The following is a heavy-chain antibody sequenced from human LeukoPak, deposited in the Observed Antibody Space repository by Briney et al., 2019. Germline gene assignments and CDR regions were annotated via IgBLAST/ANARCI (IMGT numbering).Heavy chain of an antibody. CDR1: GGSISSSSYY. CDR2: IYYSGRT. J-gene: IGHJ5*02. D-gene: IGHD1-7*01. V-gene: IGHV4-39*07. CDR3: ARGSNSNLWYGWFDP. Sequence: SETLSLTRSVSGGSISSSSYYWGWIRQPPGKGLEWIGNIYYSGRTYQKTSLKSRVTISIDTSKNQFSLRLTSVTAADTAFYYCARGSNSNLWYGWFDPWGQGTLVTVSS.